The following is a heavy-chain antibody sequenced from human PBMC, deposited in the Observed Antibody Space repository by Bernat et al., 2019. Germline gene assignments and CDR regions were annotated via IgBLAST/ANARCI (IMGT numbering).Heavy chain of an antibody. CDR1: GFTVSSNY. CDR2: IHSGGST. D-gene: IGHD3-10*01. CDR3: ARGVIGPGLDV. V-gene: IGHV3-53*01. J-gene: IGHJ6*02. Sequence: EVQLVESGGGLIQPGGSLRLSCAASGFTVSSNYMSWVRQAPGEGLEWVPVIHSGGSTYYADSVKGRCNIPRDNYKHTLYLQMNSLRAGDKAVYYCARGVIGPGLDVWGQGTPVTVSS.